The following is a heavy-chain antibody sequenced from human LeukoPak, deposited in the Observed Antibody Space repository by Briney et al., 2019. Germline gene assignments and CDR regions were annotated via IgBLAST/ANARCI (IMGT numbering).Heavy chain of an antibody. CDR2: MNPNSGNT. V-gene: IGHV1-8*01. D-gene: IGHD3-3*01. Sequence: ASVTVSCKASGYTFTSYDINWVRQATGQGLEWMGWMNPNSGNTGYAQKFQGRVTMTRNTSISTAYMELSSLRSEDTAVYYCARGMDYDFWSGYYFWFDPWGQGTLVTVSS. CDR1: GYTFTSYD. CDR3: ARGMDYDFWSGYYFWFDP. J-gene: IGHJ5*02.